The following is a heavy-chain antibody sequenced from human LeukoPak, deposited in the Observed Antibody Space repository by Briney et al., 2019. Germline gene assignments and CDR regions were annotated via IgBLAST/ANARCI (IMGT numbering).Heavy chain of an antibody. CDR1: GFSFSGYA. V-gene: IGHV3-30*04. D-gene: IGHD3-3*01. J-gene: IGHJ4*02. CDR3: ARASLIDYDFRSGPADYFDF. Sequence: GGSLRLSCAASGFSFSGYALHWVRQAPGKGLERVSVISYDGSNEYSANSVKGRFTISRDNSKNMLFLQMNSLRADDTAVYYCARASLIDYDFRSGPADYFDFWGQGTLVTVSS. CDR2: ISYDGSNE.